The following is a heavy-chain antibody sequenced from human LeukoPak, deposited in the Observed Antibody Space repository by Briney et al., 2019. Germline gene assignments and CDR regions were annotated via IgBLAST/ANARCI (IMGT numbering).Heavy chain of an antibody. D-gene: IGHD2/OR15-2a*01. J-gene: IGHJ6*02. CDR3: VRDVSRRIGMDV. CDR2: ISPVSTYT. Sequence: GGSLRLSCLPSGFSFNSYTMNWVREAPGKGLEWVSTISPVSTYTWYAESVKGRFTISRDNPKNSLYLQMDSLRAEDTAVYYCVRDVSRRIGMDVWGQGTTVTVSS. V-gene: IGHV3-21*01. CDR1: GFSFNSYT.